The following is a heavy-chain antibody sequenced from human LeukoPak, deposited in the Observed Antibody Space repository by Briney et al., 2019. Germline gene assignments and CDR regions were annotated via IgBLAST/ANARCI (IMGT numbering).Heavy chain of an antibody. CDR3: AKMAGDNAQTVDDY. V-gene: IGHV3-43*01. CDR1: GFTFGDYT. CDR2: ISWDGGST. D-gene: IGHD5-24*01. J-gene: IGHJ4*02. Sequence: HPGGSLRLSCAASGFTFGDYTMHWVRQAPGKGLEWVSLISWDGGSTYYADSVKGRFTISRDNSKNSLYLQMNSLRTEDTALYYCAKMAGDNAQTVDDYWGQGTLVTVSS.